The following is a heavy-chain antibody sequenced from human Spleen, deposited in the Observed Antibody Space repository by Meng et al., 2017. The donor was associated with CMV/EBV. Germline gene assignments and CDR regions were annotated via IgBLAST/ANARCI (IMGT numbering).Heavy chain of an antibody. Sequence: EVQWLEFGWDLVSTGGPLGLSFAAFGSTFSAHVMNWHRQDPGKGLEWCSSITAGGDNTYYADSVKGRFTISRDNSKNTVYLQMNSLRVEDTAVYYCASRRNYIDSWGQGTLVTVSS. CDR2: ITAGGDNT. J-gene: IGHJ4*02. CDR1: GSTFSAHV. V-gene: IGHV3-23*01. CDR3: ASRRNYIDS.